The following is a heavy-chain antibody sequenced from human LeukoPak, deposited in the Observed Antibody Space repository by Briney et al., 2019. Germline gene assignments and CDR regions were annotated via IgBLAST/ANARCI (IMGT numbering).Heavy chain of an antibody. D-gene: IGHD6-6*01. CDR1: GFTFSSYS. V-gene: IGHV3-21*01. CDR3: ARDRSSVGMEEDYYYMDV. J-gene: IGHJ6*03. CDR2: ISSSSSYI. Sequence: GGSLRLSCAASGFTFSSYSMNWVRQAPGKGLEWVSSISSSSSYIYYADSVKGRFTISRDNAKNSLYLQMNSLRAEDTAVYYCARDRSSVGMEEDYYYMDVWGKGTTVTVSS.